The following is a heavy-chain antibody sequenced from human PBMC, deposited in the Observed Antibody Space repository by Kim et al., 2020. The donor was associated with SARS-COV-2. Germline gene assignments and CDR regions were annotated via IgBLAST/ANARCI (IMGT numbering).Heavy chain of an antibody. V-gene: IGHV3-15*01. J-gene: IGHJ4*02. CDR1: RFTFDDVW. CDR3: ATDSNLGFFH. D-gene: IGHD3-3*02. CDR2: IKRESEGGTT. Sequence: GGSLRLSCVVSRFTFDDVWMSWVRQAPGKGREWVGRIKRESEGGTTEYAAPVKGRFTVSRDDSESTVYLQMNSLQIEDTAVYFCATDSNLGFFHWCQGTL.